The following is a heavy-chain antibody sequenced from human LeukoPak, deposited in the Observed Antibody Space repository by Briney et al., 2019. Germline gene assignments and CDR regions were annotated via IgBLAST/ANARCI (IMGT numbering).Heavy chain of an antibody. CDR1: AYSFTSYW. CDR3: ARRGIAAAGIGLNYFDY. CDR2: IFPGDSDT. Sequence: ESLKISSKASAYSFTSYWISCVRQMPGKGLEWMGIIFPGDSDTRYSPSFQGQVTISHDKPISTAYLQWSSLKASDTAMYYCARRGIAAAGIGLNYFDYWGQGTLVTVSS. J-gene: IGHJ4*02. V-gene: IGHV5-51*04. D-gene: IGHD6-13*01.